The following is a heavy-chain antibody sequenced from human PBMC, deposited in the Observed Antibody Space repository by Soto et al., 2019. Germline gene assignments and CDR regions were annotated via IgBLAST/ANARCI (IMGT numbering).Heavy chain of an antibody. J-gene: IGHJ4*02. Sequence: QITVKESGPTLVKPTQNLTLTCTVPGFSITTSGLGVGWIRQPPGKALEWLALIYWDDDKRYSPSLESRLTITKDTSKNQVVLTMTNMDPVDTGTYYCAHRESDSKAYWGQGPLVTVSS. CDR3: AHRESDSKAY. CDR2: IYWDDDK. D-gene: IGHD3-10*01. CDR1: GFSITTSGLG. V-gene: IGHV2-5*02.